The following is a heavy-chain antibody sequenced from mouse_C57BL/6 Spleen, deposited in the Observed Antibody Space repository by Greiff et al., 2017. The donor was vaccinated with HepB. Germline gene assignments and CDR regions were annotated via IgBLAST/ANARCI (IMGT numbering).Heavy chain of an antibody. V-gene: IGHV1-69*01. CDR2: IDPSDSYT. D-gene: IGHD1-1*01. J-gene: IGHJ2*01. CDR3: ARSLITTVVPFDY. Sequence: QLQQPGAELVMPGASVKLSCKASGYTFTSYWMHWVKQRPGQGLEWIGEIDPSDSYTNYNQKFKGKSTLTVDKSSSTAYMQLSSLTSEDSAVYYCARSLITTVVPFDYWGQGTTLTVSS. CDR1: GYTFTSYW.